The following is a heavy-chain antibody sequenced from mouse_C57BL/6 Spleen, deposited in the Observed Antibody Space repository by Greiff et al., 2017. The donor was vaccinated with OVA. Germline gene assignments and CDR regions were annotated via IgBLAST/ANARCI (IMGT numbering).Heavy chain of an antibody. CDR3: ARDQGYSKGFAY. CDR1: GFTFSSYA. D-gene: IGHD2-5*01. Sequence: EVQLQESGGGLVKPGGSLKLSCAASGFTFSSYAMSWVRQTPEKRLEWVATISDGGSYTYYPDNVKGRFTISRDNAKNNLYLQMSHLKSEDTAMYYCARDQGYSKGFAYWGQGTLVTVSA. J-gene: IGHJ3*01. CDR2: ISDGGSYT. V-gene: IGHV5-4*01.